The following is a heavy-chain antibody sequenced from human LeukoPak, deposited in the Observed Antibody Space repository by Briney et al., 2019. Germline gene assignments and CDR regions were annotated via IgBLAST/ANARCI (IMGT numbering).Heavy chain of an antibody. CDR3: ARLGFGELLGSGDY. CDR2: IYTSGST. J-gene: IGHJ4*02. V-gene: IGHV4-4*07. CDR1: GGSISSYY. D-gene: IGHD3-10*01. Sequence: SETLSLTCTVSGGSISSYYWSWIRQPAGKGLEWIGRIYTSGSTNYNPSLKSRVTMSVDTSKNQFSLKLSSATAADTAVYYCARLGFGELLGSGDYWGQGTLVTVSS.